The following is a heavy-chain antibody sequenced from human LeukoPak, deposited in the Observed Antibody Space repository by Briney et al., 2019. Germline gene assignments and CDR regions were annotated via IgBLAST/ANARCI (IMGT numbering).Heavy chain of an antibody. CDR1: GFTFSSYA. V-gene: IGHV3-23*01. CDR3: AKDRGERKQWLIQYFQH. Sequence: GGSLRLSCAASGFTFSSYAMSWVRQAPGKGLEWVSAISGSGGSTYYADSVKSRFTISRDNPKNTLYLQMNSLRAEDTAVYYCAKDRGERKQWLIQYFQHWGQGTLVTVSS. J-gene: IGHJ1*01. CDR2: ISGSGGST. D-gene: IGHD6-19*01.